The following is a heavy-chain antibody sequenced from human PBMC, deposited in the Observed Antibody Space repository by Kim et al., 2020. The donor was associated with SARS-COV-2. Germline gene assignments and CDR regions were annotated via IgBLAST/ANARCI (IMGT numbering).Heavy chain of an antibody. D-gene: IGHD2-2*02. CDR2: INHSGST. CDR1: GGSFSGYY. Sequence: SETLSLTCAVYGGSFSGYYWSWIRQPPGKGLEWIGEINHSGSTNYNPSLKSRVTISVDTSKNQFSLKLSSVTAADTAVYYCARGLIQSRVPHPYCSSTSCYTGRTRYYFDYWGQGTLVTVSS. CDR3: ARGLIQSRVPHPYCSSTSCYTGRTRYYFDY. J-gene: IGHJ4*02. V-gene: IGHV4-34*01.